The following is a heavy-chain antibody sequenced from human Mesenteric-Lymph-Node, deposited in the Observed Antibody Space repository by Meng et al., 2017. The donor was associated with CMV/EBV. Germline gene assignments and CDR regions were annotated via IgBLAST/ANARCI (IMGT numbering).Heavy chain of an antibody. CDR2: ISRGGSDT. Sequence: GESLKISCAASGFTFSSYGMHWVRQAPGKGLEWVSVISRGGSDTYYVDSVKGRFTISRDDSKNSVYLQVSSLRADDTAVYYCATYHRGPDYYLDHWGQGTLVTVSS. CDR3: ATYHRGPDYYLDH. CDR1: GFTFSSYG. D-gene: IGHD2-2*01. V-gene: IGHV3-NL1*01. J-gene: IGHJ4*02.